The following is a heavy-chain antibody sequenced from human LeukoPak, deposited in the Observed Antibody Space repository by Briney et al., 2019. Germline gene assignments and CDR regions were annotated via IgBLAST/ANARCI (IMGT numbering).Heavy chain of an antibody. D-gene: IGHD3-10*01. CDR1: GFTFSSYW. CDR3: ARWIGGFDY. J-gene: IGHJ4*02. Sequence: GSLRLSCAASGFTFSSYWMNWVRQTPGKGLEWVANIKQDGSEKYYVDSVEGRFTISRDNAKNSLYLQMNSLRAGDTAVYYCARWIGGFDYWGQGALVTVPS. V-gene: IGHV3-7*01. CDR2: IKQDGSEK.